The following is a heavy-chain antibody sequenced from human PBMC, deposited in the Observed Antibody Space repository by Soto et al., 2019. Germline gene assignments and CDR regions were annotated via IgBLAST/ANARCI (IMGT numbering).Heavy chain of an antibody. CDR3: AREDTVAGWFDP. CDR1: GGSISSGDYY. Sequence: PSETLSLTCTVSGGSISSGDYYWSWIRQPPGKGLEWIGYIYYSGSTYYNPSLKSRVTISVDTSKNQFSLKLSSVTAADTAVYYCAREDTVAGWFDPWGQGTLVTVSS. J-gene: IGHJ5*02. V-gene: IGHV4-30-4*01. CDR2: IYYSGST. D-gene: IGHD5-18*01.